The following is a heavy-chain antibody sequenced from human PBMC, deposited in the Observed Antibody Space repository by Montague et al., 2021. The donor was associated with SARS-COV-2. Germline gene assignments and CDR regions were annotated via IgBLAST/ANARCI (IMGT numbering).Heavy chain of an antibody. CDR3: ARVPLVGPTAGTSDY. V-gene: IGHV4-4*02. D-gene: IGHD1-1*01. Sequence: SETLSLTCTVSGDFIDSGDWWSWVRQAPGRGLEFIGEIHHSGGTNYNPSLRSRVTMSVDKSKNQFSLSLSSVTAADTAVYYCARVPLVGPTAGTSDYWGLGTLVAVSS. CDR2: IHHSGGT. J-gene: IGHJ4*02. CDR1: GDFIDSGDW.